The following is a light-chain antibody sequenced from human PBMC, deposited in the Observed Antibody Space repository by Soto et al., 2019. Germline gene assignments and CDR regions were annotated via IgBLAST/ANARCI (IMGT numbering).Light chain of an antibody. J-gene: IGKJ5*01. Sequence: EIVLTQSPATLSLSPGERATLSCRASQSVSSNLAWYQQKPGQPPRLLIYDISTRATGIPTRFSGSGSGTEFTLTISSLQSEDFAVYYCQQYNNWPLTFGQGTRLEIK. CDR3: QQYNNWPLT. CDR2: DIS. CDR1: QSVSSN. V-gene: IGKV3D-15*01.